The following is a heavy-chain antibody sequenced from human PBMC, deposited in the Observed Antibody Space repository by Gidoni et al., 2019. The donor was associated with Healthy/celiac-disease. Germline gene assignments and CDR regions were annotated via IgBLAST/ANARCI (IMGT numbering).Heavy chain of an antibody. Sequence: QVQLVESGGGVVQPGRYLRLSCAAYGFTISSDGMHWVRQAPGKGLELVAFISYDGSNKYYADSVKGRFTIARDNSKNTLYLQMNSLRAEDTAVYYCAKDDSYGWSAIEYFDYWGQGTLVTVSS. V-gene: IGHV3-30*18. D-gene: IGHD5-18*01. J-gene: IGHJ4*02. CDR3: AKDDSYGWSAIEYFDY. CDR1: GFTISSDG. CDR2: ISYDGSNK.